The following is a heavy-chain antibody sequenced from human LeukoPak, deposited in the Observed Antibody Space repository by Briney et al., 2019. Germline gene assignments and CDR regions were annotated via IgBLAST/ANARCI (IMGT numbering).Heavy chain of an antibody. CDR2: INHSGST. CDR1: GGSFSGYY. V-gene: IGHV4-34*01. J-gene: IGHJ4*02. CDR3: ARSRSERWLQLRAMSY. D-gene: IGHD5-24*01. Sequence: PSETLSLTCAVYGGSFSGYYWSWIRQPPGKGLEWIGEINHSGSTNYNPSLKSRVTISVDTSKNQFSLKLSSVTAADTAVYYCARSRSERWLQLRAMSYWGQGTLVTVSS.